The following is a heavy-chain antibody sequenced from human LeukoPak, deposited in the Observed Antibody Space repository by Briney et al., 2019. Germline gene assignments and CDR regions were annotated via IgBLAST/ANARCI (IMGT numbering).Heavy chain of an antibody. CDR1: GFTFDDYA. J-gene: IGHJ4*02. D-gene: IGHD3-10*01. V-gene: IGHV3-9*01. Sequence: PGGSLRLSCAASGFTFDDYAMHWVRQAPGKGLEWVSGISWNSGSIGYADSVKGRLTTSRDNAKNSLYLQMNSLRAEDTALYYCAKAPYGSGSYFFDYWGQGTLVTVSS. CDR3: AKAPYGSGSYFFDY. CDR2: ISWNSGSI.